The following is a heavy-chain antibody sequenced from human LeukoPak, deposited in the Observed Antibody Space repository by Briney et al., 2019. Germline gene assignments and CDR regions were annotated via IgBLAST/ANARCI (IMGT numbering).Heavy chain of an antibody. J-gene: IGHJ4*02. D-gene: IGHD2-15*01. CDR3: AARRLVVAATPFDY. Sequence: SETLSLTCTVSGYSISSGYYWGWIRQPPGKGLEWIGSIYHSGSTYYNPSLKSRVAISVDTSKNQFSLKLNSVTAADTAVYYCAARRLVVAATPFDYWGRGTLVTVSS. CDR1: GYSISSGYY. CDR2: IYHSGST. V-gene: IGHV4-38-2*02.